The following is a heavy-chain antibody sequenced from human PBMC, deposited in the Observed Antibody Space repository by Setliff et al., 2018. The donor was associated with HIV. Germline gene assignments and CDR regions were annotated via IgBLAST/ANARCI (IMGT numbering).Heavy chain of an antibody. J-gene: IGHJ6*03. V-gene: IGHV5-10-1*01. CDR1: GYSFTSYW. Sequence: PGESLKISCKGSGYSFTSYWISWVRQMPGKGLEWMGRIDPSDSYTNYSPSFQGHVTISADKSISIAYLQWSSLKASDTAMYYCATTRGYCSGGSCYSPPYMDVWGKGTTVTVSS. CDR3: ATTRGYCSGGSCYSPPYMDV. CDR2: IDPSDSYT. D-gene: IGHD2-15*01.